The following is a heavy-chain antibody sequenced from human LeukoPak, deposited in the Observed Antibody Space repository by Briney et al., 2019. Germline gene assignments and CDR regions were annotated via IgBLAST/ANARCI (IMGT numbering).Heavy chain of an antibody. J-gene: IGHJ3*02. CDR2: ISGSGGIT. CDR1: GFTFSYYA. Sequence: PGGSLRLSCAASGFTFSYYAMRWVRQAPGKVLEWVSAISGSGGITYYADSVKGRFTISRDNSKNTLYLQMNSLRAEDTAVYYCASSPLSHCSGTSGQYHDAFDIWGQGTMVTVCS. D-gene: IGHD2-2*01. CDR3: ASSPLSHCSGTSGQYHDAFDI. V-gene: IGHV3-23*01.